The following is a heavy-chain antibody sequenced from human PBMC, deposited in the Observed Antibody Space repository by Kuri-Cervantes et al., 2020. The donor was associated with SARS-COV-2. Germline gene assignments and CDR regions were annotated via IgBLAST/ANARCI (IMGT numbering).Heavy chain of an antibody. CDR3: ARVPVKLGIEVYYYYYGMDV. CDR1: GYTFTSYG. Sequence: SVKVSCKASGYTFTSYGISWVRQAPGQGLEWMGGIISIFGTANYAQKFQGRVTITADESTSTAYMELSSLRSEDTAVYYCARVPVKLGIEVYYYYYGMDVWGQGTTVTVSS. CDR2: IISIFGTA. J-gene: IGHJ6*02. V-gene: IGHV1-69*13. D-gene: IGHD7-27*01.